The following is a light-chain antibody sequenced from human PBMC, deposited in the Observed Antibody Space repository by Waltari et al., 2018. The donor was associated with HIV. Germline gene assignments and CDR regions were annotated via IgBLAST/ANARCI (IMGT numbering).Light chain of an antibody. CDR3: CSYGGTYNG. J-gene: IGLJ1*01. Sequence: QSALTQPRSVSGSPGQSVTISCTGTSSDVGGYNSVSWYQQHPGKAPKLLIYEVSKWPSGVPDRFAGSESGNTAFLTISGLRADDEADYYGCSYGGTYNGFGTGTKVTIL. CDR2: EVS. CDR1: SSDVGGYNS. V-gene: IGLV2-11*01.